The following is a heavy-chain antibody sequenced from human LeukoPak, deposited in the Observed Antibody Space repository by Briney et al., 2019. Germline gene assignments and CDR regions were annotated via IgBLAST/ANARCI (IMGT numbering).Heavy chain of an antibody. CDR2: IYYSGST. J-gene: IGHJ4*02. D-gene: IGHD1-26*01. CDR3: ARGARGSYSY. Sequence: SETLSLTCTVSGGSISSYYWSWIRQPPGKGPEWIGYIYYSGSTNYNPSLKSRVTISVDTSKNQFSLKLSSVTAADTAVYYCARGARGSYSYWGQGTLVTVSS. V-gene: IGHV4-59*08. CDR1: GGSISSYY.